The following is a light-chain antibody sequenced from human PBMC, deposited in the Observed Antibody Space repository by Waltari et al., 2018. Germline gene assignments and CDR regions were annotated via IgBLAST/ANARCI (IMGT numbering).Light chain of an antibody. J-gene: IGLJ2*01. Sequence: QPALTQPARGSGPPVQPNTISCTGTSSDVAPYYYFSLYQQHPGTAPKLIIHETNKRPSGVPNRFSGSKSGTTASLDITGLQAEDEADYYCRSCTISINRGVFGGGTKLTVL. V-gene: IGLV2-14*01. CDR2: ETN. CDR1: SSDVAPYYY. CDR3: RSCTISINRGV.